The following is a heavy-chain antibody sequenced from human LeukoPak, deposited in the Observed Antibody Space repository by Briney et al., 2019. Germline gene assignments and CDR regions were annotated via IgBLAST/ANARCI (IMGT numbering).Heavy chain of an antibody. CDR3: AKDGGSFGTWNSMDF. J-gene: IGHJ6*03. Sequence: PGRSLRLSCTASGVKFDDYARNWVRQPPRKGLGWVSGISWDGGDKGYADSVKGRFTISIENANNSVYLVMDSLRPDDTARYYWAKDGGSFGTWNSMDFSGSGTTVIVS. D-gene: IGHD1-14*01. CDR2: ISWDGGDK. CDR1: GVKFDDYA. V-gene: IGHV3-9*01.